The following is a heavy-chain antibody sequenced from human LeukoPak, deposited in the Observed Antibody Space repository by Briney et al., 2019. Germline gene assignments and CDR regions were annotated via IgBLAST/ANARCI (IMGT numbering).Heavy chain of an antibody. CDR1: GFIFSSYA. D-gene: IGHD2-2*01. CDR2: ISGSGGST. Sequence: PGGSLRLSCAASGFIFSSYAMSWVRQAPGKGLEWVSAISGSGGSTYYADSVKGRFTISRDNSKNTLYLQMNSLRAEDTAVYYCAKEGRIVVVPAAGPTFDYWGQGTLVTVSS. V-gene: IGHV3-23*01. J-gene: IGHJ4*02. CDR3: AKEGRIVVVPAAGPTFDY.